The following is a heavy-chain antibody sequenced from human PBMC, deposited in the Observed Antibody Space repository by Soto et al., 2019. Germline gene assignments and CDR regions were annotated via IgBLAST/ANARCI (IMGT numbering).Heavy chain of an antibody. CDR3: ARERGRGYSYGLLY. Sequence: ASVKVSCKASGYTFTSYAMHWVRQAPGQRLEWMGWINAGNGNTKYSQKFQGRVTITRDTSASTAYMELSSLRSEDTAVYYCARERGRGYSYGLLYWGQGTLVTVSS. CDR2: INAGNGNT. V-gene: IGHV1-3*01. D-gene: IGHD5-18*01. J-gene: IGHJ4*02. CDR1: GYTFTSYA.